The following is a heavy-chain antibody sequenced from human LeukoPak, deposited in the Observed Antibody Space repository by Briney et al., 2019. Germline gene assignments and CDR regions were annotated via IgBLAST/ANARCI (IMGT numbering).Heavy chain of an antibody. J-gene: IGHJ6*03. Sequence: PGGSLRLSCAASGFTVSSDYMSWVRQAPGKGLEWVSVIYSGGSTYYADSVKGRFTISRDNSKNTLYLQMNSLRAEDTAVYYCAREEMVVRYMDVWGKGTTVTVSS. V-gene: IGHV3-53*05. CDR1: GFTVSSDY. D-gene: IGHD5-24*01. CDR2: IYSGGST. CDR3: AREEMVVRYMDV.